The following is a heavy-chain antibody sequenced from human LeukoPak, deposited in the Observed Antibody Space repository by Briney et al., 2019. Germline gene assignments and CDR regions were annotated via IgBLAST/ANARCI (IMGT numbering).Heavy chain of an antibody. D-gene: IGHD4-11*01. CDR2: INAGNGNT. CDR3: ARATVLYYFDY. CDR1: GYTFTSYA. J-gene: IGHJ4*02. Sequence: ASATVSCKASGYTFTSYAMHWVRQAPGQRLEWMGWINAGNGNTKYSQKFQGRVTITRDTSASTAYMELSSLRSEDTAVYYCARATVLYYFDYWGQGTLVTVSS. V-gene: IGHV1-3*01.